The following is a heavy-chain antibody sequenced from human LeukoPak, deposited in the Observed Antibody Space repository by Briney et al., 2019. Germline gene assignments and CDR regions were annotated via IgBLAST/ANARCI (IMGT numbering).Heavy chain of an antibody. CDR3: ARAPHLGGSYFGY. D-gene: IGHD1-26*01. Sequence: GGSLRLSCAASGFTFSNYAMHWVRQAPGKGLEWMSVISYDGRNKYFADSVKGRFTLSRDNSKNTLYLQMNSLRAEDTAVYYCARAPHLGGSYFGYWGQGTLVTVSS. CDR1: GFTFSNYA. CDR2: ISYDGRNK. J-gene: IGHJ4*02. V-gene: IGHV3-30*04.